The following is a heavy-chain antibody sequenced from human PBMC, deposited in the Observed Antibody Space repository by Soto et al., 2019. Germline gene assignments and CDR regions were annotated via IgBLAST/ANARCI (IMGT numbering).Heavy chain of an antibody. Sequence: QMQLVQSGAEVKKPGASVKVSCKASGYTFTDYYIHWVRQAPGQGLEWMGWISPRTGSANFAQRFQGRVSMTRDTSITTAYMELRRLKSDDSAVYYCPRGPYYGPVYGMDVWGQGTTVTVSS. V-gene: IGHV1-2*02. CDR3: PRGPYYGPVYGMDV. D-gene: IGHD3-10*01. CDR2: ISPRTGSA. CDR1: GYTFTDYY. J-gene: IGHJ6*01.